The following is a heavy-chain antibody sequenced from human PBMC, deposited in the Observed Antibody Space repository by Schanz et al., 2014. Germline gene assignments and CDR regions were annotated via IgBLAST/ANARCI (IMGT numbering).Heavy chain of an antibody. CDR3: ATCSGGTCHAKPVLDN. CDR2: INPSGGST. Sequence: QVQLVQSGAEVKKPGASVKVSCKASGYTFTRYYIHWVRQAPGQGLEWMGIINPSGGSTTYAQEFQGRLTITADTSTSTAYMELSSLRSEDTAVYYCATCSGGTCHAKPVLDNWGQGTLVTVSS. CDR1: GYTFTRYY. V-gene: IGHV1-46*01. D-gene: IGHD2-15*01. J-gene: IGHJ4*02.